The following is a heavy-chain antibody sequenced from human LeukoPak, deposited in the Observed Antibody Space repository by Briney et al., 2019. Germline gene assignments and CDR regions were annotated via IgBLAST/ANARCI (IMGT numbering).Heavy chain of an antibody. CDR3: ARARKGITGTIGGYYYYYYMDV. J-gene: IGHJ6*03. CDR1: GGTFSSYA. CDR2: IIPLFGTA. D-gene: IGHD1-20*01. V-gene: IGHV1-69*05. Sequence: ASVTVSYKPSGGTFSSYAISWVRQAPGQGREWMGGIIPLFGTANYAQKFQGRVTITTDESTSTAYMELSSLRSEDTAVYYCARARKGITGTIGGYYYYYYMDVWGKGTTVTVSS.